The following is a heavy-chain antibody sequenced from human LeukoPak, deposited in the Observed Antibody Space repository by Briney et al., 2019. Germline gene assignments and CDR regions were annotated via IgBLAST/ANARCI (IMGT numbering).Heavy chain of an antibody. CDR2: INGSGGST. J-gene: IGHJ4*02. CDR1: GFTFSSYA. D-gene: IGHD6-19*01. V-gene: IGHV3-23*01. CDR3: ASGYSSGSFDY. Sequence: PGGSLRLSCAASGFTFSSYAMSWVRQAPGKGLEWVSDINGSGGSTYYADSVKGRFTISRDNSKNTLYLQMNSLRAEDTAVYYCASGYSSGSFDYWGQGTLVTVSS.